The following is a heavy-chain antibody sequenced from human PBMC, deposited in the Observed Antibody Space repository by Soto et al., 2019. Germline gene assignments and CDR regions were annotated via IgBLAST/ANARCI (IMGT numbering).Heavy chain of an antibody. V-gene: IGHV1-69*01. CDR3: ARRHVSSIHFLRFDD. Sequence: VLLVQSGAEAKRPGSSVKVSCKASGGTFDNYVLNWVRQAPGQGLEWVGGIIPSSETTNYAQKFQGRLTLIADANIVYMELSSLRSDDTAIYYCARRHVSSIHFLRFDDWGQGTLVTVSS. CDR2: IIPSSETT. CDR1: GGTFDNYV. J-gene: IGHJ4*02. D-gene: IGHD3-3*02.